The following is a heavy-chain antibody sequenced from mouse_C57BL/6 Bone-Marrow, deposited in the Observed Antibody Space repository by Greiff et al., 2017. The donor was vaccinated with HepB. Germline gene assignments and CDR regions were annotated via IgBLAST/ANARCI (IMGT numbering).Heavy chain of an antibody. Sequence: VQVVESGPGLVQPSQSLSITCTVSGFSLTSYGVHWVRQSPGKGLEWLGVIWSGGSTDYNAAFISRLSISKDNSKSQVFFKMNSLQADDTAIYYCARNGDYDEGGYWGQGTSVTVSS. CDR2: IWSGGST. J-gene: IGHJ4*01. CDR3: ARNGDYDEGGY. V-gene: IGHV2-2*01. CDR1: GFSLTSYG. D-gene: IGHD2-4*01.